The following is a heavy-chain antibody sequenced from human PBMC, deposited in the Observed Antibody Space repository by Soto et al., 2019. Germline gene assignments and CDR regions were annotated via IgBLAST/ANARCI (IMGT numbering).Heavy chain of an antibody. Sequence: GGSLRLSCVASGFTFENYAMSWVRQAPGKGLEWVSAISGSGGTTYYSDSVKGRFTISRDNSKNTVYLQMNDLRVEDAAEYFCAKDSWAIFGVPSGEYYAMDVWGQGTTVTVSS. J-gene: IGHJ6*02. V-gene: IGHV3-23*01. D-gene: IGHD3-3*01. CDR3: AKDSWAIFGVPSGEYYAMDV. CDR1: GFTFENYA. CDR2: ISGSGGTT.